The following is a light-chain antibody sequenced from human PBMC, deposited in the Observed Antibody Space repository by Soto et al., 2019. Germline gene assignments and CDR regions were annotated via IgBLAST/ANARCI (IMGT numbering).Light chain of an antibody. V-gene: IGKV3-20*01. Sequence: EIVLVQSPGTLSLSPGERATLSCRASQSVSNNYLAWYQQKPGQAPRLLIYCASSRATGVPDRFSGSGTGTDFSITITRLEPEDFAVYYCQQYGVSPLMFTFGQGTKVGVK. CDR3: QQYGVSPLMFT. CDR2: CAS. CDR1: QSVSNNY. J-gene: IGKJ2*01.